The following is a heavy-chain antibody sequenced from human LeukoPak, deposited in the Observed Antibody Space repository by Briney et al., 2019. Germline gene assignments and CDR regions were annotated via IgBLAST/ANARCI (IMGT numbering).Heavy chain of an antibody. D-gene: IGHD4-23*01. CDR2: IYYSGST. CDR1: GGSISSYY. CDR3: ARDRGTTVITADYYYGMDV. Sequence: SETLSLTCTVSGGSISSYYWSWIRQPPGKGLEWIGYIYYSGSTYYNPSLKSRVTISVDMSKNQLSLKLSSVTAADTAVYYCARDRGTTVITADYYYGMDVWGQGTTVTVSS. V-gene: IGHV4-59*12. J-gene: IGHJ6*02.